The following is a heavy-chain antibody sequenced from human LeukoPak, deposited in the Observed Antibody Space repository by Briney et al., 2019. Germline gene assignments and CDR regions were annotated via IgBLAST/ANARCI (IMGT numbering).Heavy chain of an antibody. Sequence: TGGSLRLSCAASGFTFSSYEMNWVRQAPGKGLEWVSYISSSGSTIYYADSVKGRFTISRDNAKNSLYLQMNSLRAEDTAVYYCAREERARVGDDSSGDDAFDIWGQGTMVTVSS. V-gene: IGHV3-48*03. J-gene: IGHJ3*02. CDR2: ISSSGSTI. D-gene: IGHD3-22*01. CDR1: GFTFSSYE. CDR3: AREERARVGDDSSGDDAFDI.